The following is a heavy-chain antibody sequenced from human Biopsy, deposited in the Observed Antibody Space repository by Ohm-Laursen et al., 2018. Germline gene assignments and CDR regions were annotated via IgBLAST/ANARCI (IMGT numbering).Heavy chain of an antibody. Sequence: SSVKVSCKASGGTFSSYIFAWVRQAPGQRPEWMGDVMPFFGTARYAPKLQDRVSMTADKTTYTAYMELTSLTSEDTAVYFCARHYYDTSGYNWFDPWGQGTLVTVSS. CDR1: GGTFSSYI. V-gene: IGHV1-69*06. J-gene: IGHJ5*02. D-gene: IGHD3-22*01. CDR3: ARHYYDTSGYNWFDP. CDR2: VMPFFGTA.